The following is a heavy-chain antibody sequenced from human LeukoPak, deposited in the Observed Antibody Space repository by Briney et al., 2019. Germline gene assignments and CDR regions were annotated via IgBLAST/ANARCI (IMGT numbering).Heavy chain of an antibody. V-gene: IGHV3-21*04. J-gene: IGHJ4*02. D-gene: IGHD6-13*01. CDR1: GFTFSSYS. CDR3: AKDWGAAGTMGFDY. Sequence: GGSLRLSCAASGFTFSSYSMNWVRQAPGKGLEWVSSISSSSSYIYYADSMKGRFTISRDNAKNSLYLQMNSLRAEDTALYYCAKDWGAAGTMGFDYWGQGTLVTVSS. CDR2: ISSSSSYI.